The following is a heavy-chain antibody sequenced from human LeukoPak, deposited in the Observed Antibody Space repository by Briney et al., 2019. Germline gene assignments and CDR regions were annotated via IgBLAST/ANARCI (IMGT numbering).Heavy chain of an antibody. CDR2: IYPGDSET. CDR1: GYSFSNNW. J-gene: IGHJ6*02. V-gene: IGHV5-51*01. D-gene: IGHD2-15*01. CDR3: ARQSHCSGGSCSTDRYYYYYGMDV. Sequence: GESLKISCMGSGYSFSNNWIGWVRQMPGKGLEWLGIIYPGDSETRYSPSFQGQVTMSADRSISTAYLQWSSLKASDTAMYYCARQSHCSGGSCSTDRYYYYYGMDVWGQGTTVTVSS.